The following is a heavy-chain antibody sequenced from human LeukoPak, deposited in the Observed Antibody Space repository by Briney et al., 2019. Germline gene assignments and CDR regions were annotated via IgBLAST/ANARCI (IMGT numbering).Heavy chain of an antibody. CDR3: AESWEGIV. Sequence: PGGSLRLSCAASGFPLSRHNINWVRQAPGKGLEWVSYISSLSSTIYYADSVKGRFTISRDNAKNSLFLQMNSLRAEDTAVYYCAESWEGIVWGQGTLVTVSS. CDR2: ISSLSSTI. V-gene: IGHV3-48*04. J-gene: IGHJ4*02. D-gene: IGHD1-26*01. CDR1: GFPLSRHN.